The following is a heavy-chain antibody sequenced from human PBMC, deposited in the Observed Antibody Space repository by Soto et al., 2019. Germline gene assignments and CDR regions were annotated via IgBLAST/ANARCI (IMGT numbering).Heavy chain of an antibody. V-gene: IGHV3-23*01. CDR2: ISGSGGST. CDR3: AKLGYYFWSGLIHY. D-gene: IGHD3-3*01. J-gene: IGHJ4*02. CDR1: GFTFSSYA. Sequence: EVQLLESGGGLVQPGGSLRLSCAASGFTFSSYAMSWVRQAPGKGLEWVSAISGSGGSTYYADSVRGRFTISRDNSKNTLYLQMNSLRAEDTAVYYCAKLGYYFWSGLIHYWGQGTLVTVSS.